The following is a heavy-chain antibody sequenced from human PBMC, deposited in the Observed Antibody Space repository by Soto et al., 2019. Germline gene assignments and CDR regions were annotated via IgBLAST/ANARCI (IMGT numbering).Heavy chain of an antibody. J-gene: IGHJ5*01. V-gene: IGHV4-30-4*01. CDR1: GDTISNLDYF. Sequence: PSETLSLTCSVSGDTISNLDYFWAWIRQPPGQALEYIGYIYKSATTYYNPAIESRVAISVNTSKTQFSLNVTSVTAAATAVYFCARGRYCLTGRCFPNWLDSWGQGALVTVSS. CDR3: ARGRYCLTGRCFPNWLDS. D-gene: IGHD7-27*01. CDR2: IYKSATT.